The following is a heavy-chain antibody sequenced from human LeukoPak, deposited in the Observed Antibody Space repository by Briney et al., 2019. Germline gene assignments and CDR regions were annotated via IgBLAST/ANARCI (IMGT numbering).Heavy chain of an antibody. J-gene: IGHJ4*02. CDR2: IYYSGST. D-gene: IGHD4-23*01. CDR3: ARSTTVVTRYFDY. V-gene: IGHV4-31*03. Sequence: SETLSLTCTLSGGSISSGGYYWSWIREPPGKGLEWIGYIYYSGSTYYNPSLKSRVTISVDTSKNQFSLKLSSVTAADTAVYYCARSTTVVTRYFDYWGQGTLVTVSS. CDR1: GGSISSGGYY.